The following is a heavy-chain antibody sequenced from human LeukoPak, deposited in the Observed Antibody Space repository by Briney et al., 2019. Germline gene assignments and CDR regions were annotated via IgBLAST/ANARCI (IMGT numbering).Heavy chain of an antibody. CDR2: IRSKAYGGTT. CDR3: TGRYFDWLYDY. CDR1: GFTFGDYA. V-gene: IGHV3-49*03. Sequence: GGSLRLSCTASGFTFGDYAMSWFRQAPGKGLEWVGFIRSKAYGGTTEYAASVKGRFTISRDDSKSIAHLQMNSLKTEDTAVYYCTGRYFDWLYDYWGQGTLVTVSS. J-gene: IGHJ4*02. D-gene: IGHD3-9*01.